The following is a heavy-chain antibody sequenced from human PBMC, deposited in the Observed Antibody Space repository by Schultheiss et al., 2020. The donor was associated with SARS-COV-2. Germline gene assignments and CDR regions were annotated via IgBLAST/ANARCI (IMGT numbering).Heavy chain of an antibody. D-gene: IGHD3-10*01. J-gene: IGHJ4*02. CDR3: ARGAYGSRRKYYFDY. Sequence: SETLSLTCGVSGGSISSGLYSWSWIRQPPGKGLEWIGYIYYSGSTYYNPSLKSRVTISVDTSKNQFSLKLSSVTAADTAVYYCARGAYGSRRKYYFDYWGQGTLVTVSS. CDR2: IYYSGST. CDR1: GGSISSGLYS. V-gene: IGHV4-30-2*05.